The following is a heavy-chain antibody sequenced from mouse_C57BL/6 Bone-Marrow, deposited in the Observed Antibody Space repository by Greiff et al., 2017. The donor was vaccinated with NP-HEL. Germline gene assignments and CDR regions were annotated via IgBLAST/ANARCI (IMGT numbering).Heavy chain of an antibody. V-gene: IGHV1-15*01. Sequence: QVQLQQSGAELVRPGASVTLSCKASGYTFTDYEMHWVKQTPVHGLEWIGAIDPETGGTAYNQKFKGKAILTADKSSSTAYMELRSLTSEDSAVYYCTRYYSNYPYWYFDVWGTGTTVTVSS. CDR2: IDPETGGT. J-gene: IGHJ1*03. CDR1: GYTFTDYE. D-gene: IGHD2-5*01. CDR3: TRYYSNYPYWYFDV.